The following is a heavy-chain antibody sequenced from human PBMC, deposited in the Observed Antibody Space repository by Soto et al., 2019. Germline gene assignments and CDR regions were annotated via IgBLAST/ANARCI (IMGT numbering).Heavy chain of an antibody. Sequence: EVPLLESGGGLVQPGGSLRLSCAASGFTYSSYAMSRVRQATGKGLEWVSAISGSGGSTYYADSVKGRFTISRDNSKNTLYLQMNSLRAVDTAVYYYAKDIVVVAATGWFDLWGQGTLVTVSS. CDR3: AKDIVVVAATGWFDL. CDR2: ISGSGGST. J-gene: IGHJ5*02. V-gene: IGHV3-23*01. D-gene: IGHD2-15*01. CDR1: GFTYSSYA.